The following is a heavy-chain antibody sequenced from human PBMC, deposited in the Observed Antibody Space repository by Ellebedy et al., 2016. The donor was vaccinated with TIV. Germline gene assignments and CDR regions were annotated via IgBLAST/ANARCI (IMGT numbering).Heavy chain of an antibody. V-gene: IGHV3-74*01. D-gene: IGHD3-16*02. CDR2: INSDGSST. Sequence: GGSLRLSCAASGFTFSSYWMHWVRQAPGKGLVWVSRINSDGSSTSYADSVKGRFTISRDNSKNTLYLQMNSLRAEDTAVYYCARATYNRYYSSPYAFDIWGQGTMVTVSS. CDR1: GFTFSSYW. CDR3: ARATYNRYYSSPYAFDI. J-gene: IGHJ3*02.